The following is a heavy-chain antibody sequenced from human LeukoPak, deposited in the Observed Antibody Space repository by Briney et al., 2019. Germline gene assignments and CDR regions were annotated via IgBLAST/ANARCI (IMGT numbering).Heavy chain of an antibody. CDR3: ASTMVRGVAYYYMDV. V-gene: IGHV1-18*01. Sequence: ASVKVSCKASGYTFTSYGISWVRQAPGQGLEWMGWISPYNGNTKYAQKLQGRVTMTTDTSTSTAYMELRSLRSDDTAVYYCASTMVRGVAYYYMDVWGKGTTVTVSS. CDR1: GYTFTSYG. D-gene: IGHD3-10*01. J-gene: IGHJ6*03. CDR2: ISPYNGNT.